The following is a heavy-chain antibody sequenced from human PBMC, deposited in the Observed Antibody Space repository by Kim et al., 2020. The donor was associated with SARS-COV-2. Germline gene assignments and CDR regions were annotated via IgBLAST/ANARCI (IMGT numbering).Heavy chain of an antibody. CDR2: IKSKTDGGTT. Sequence: GGSLRLSCAASGFTFSNAWMSWVRQAPGKGLEWVGSIKSKTDGGTTDYAAPVKGRFTISRDDSKNTLYLQMNSLKTEDTAVYYCTTALRYFDWGRVDPWGQGTLVTVSS. CDR3: TTALRYFDWGRVDP. CDR1: GFTFSNAW. D-gene: IGHD3-9*01. V-gene: IGHV3-15*01. J-gene: IGHJ5*02.